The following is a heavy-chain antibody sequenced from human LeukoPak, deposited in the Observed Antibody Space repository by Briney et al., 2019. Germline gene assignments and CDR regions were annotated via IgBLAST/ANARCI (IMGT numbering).Heavy chain of an antibody. J-gene: IGHJ5*02. CDR1: GGTFSSYA. V-gene: IGHV1-69*05. D-gene: IGHD3-10*01. Sequence: GASVKVSRKASGGTFSSYAISWVRQAPGQGLEWMGGIIPIFGTANYAQKFQGRATITTDESTSTAYMELSSLRSEDTAVYYCARGGYYGSGYDWFDPWGQGTLVTVSS. CDR2: IIPIFGTA. CDR3: ARGGYYGSGYDWFDP.